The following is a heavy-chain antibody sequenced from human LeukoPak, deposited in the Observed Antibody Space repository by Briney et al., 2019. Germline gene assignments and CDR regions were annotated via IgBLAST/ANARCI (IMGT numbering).Heavy chain of an antibody. CDR3: ARGVTGDYGNLDC. CDR1: GFTFSTYW. CDR2: INTGGSST. D-gene: IGHD4-17*01. Sequence: GGSLGLPCAVSGFTFSTYWMHRVRQAPGKGLVGVSHINTGGSSTTYADFVKGRFTISRDNAKNTLYLQMNSLRAEDTAVYYCARGVTGDYGNLDCWGQGALVTVSS. V-gene: IGHV3-74*01. J-gene: IGHJ4*02.